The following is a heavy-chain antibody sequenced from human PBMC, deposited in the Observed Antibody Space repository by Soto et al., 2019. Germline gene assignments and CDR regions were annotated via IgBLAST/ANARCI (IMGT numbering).Heavy chain of an antibody. J-gene: IGHJ4*02. CDR3: ARGSSTPTDY. CDR2: INHSGST. V-gene: IGHV4-34*01. CDR1: GGSFSGYY. D-gene: IGHD2-2*01. Sequence: SATLSLTCAVYGGSFSGYYWSWIRQPPGKGLEWIGEINHSGSTNYNPSLKSRVTISVDTPKNQFSLKLSSVTAADTAVYYCARGSSTPTDYWGQGTLVTVSS.